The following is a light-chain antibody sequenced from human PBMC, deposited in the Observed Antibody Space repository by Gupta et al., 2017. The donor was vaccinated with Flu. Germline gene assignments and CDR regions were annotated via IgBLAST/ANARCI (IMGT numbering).Light chain of an antibody. J-gene: IGKJ1*01. Sequence: AIQMTQSPSSLSASVGDRVTITCRASQGIRNDLGWYQQKPGKAPKLLISGASTLQSGVPSRFSGSGSGTDFTLTISSLQPEDFATYYCRQEDNFPRTFGQGTKVEIK. CDR2: GAS. CDR1: QGIRND. CDR3: RQEDNFPRT. V-gene: IGKV1-6*01.